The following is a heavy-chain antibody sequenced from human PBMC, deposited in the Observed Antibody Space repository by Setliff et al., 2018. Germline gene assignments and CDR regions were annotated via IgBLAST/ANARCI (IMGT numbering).Heavy chain of an antibody. CDR3: ASPGIAAGTLRHSDY. D-gene: IGHD6-13*01. J-gene: IGHJ4*02. V-gene: IGHV4-39*01. CDR2: IYYSGST. CDR1: GGSISSSSYY. Sequence: SETLSLTCTVSGGSISSSSYYWGWIRQPPGKGLEWIGSIYYSGSTYYNPSLKSRVTISVDTSKNQFSLKLSSVTAADTAVYYCASPGIAAGTLRHSDYWGQGTLVTVSS.